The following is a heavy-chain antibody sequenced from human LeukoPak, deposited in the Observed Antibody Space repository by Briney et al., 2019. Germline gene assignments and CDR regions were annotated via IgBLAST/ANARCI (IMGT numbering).Heavy chain of an antibody. Sequence: PGPTLVKSTQTLPLTCTVSGLSPSSSRVGGAWIRQSPVKVLVWLALIYWNDDKPYSPSLKSRLTITKDASKNQVVLTMTNMDPVDTATYYCAHRGLGYCSGGGCYWSLDPWGKGTLVTVSS. CDR1: GLSPSSSRVG. V-gene: IGHV2-5*01. CDR2: IYWNDDK. J-gene: IGHJ5*02. D-gene: IGHD2-15*01. CDR3: AHRGLGYCSGGGCYWSLDP.